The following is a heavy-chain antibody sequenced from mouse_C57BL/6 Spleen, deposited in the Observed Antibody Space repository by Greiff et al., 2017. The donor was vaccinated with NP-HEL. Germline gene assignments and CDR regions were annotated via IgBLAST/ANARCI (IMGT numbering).Heavy chain of an antibody. Sequence: EVQLQQSGPELVKPGASVKISCKASGYTFTDYYMNWVKQSHGKSLEWIGDINPNNGGTSYNQKFKGKATLTVDKSSSTAYMELRSLTSEDSAVYYCAINYYGSPFAYWGQGTLVTVSA. J-gene: IGHJ3*01. D-gene: IGHD1-1*01. CDR2: INPNNGGT. CDR1: GYTFTDYY. CDR3: AINYYGSPFAY. V-gene: IGHV1-26*01.